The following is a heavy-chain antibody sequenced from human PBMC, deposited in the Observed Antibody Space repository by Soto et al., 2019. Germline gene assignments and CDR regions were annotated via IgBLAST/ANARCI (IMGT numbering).Heavy chain of an antibody. V-gene: IGHV4-38-2*02. J-gene: IGHJ5*02. D-gene: IGHD3-16*01. CDR1: NYSINSGFF. Sequence: SETLSLTCSFSNYSINSGFFWGWIRQPPGKGLEWIGSIFHTGDTYYNPSLKSRITMSVDTSRNQFSLKLTSLTAADTAVYYCARDTNSLDPWGQGTLVTVSS. CDR3: ARDTNSLDP. CDR2: IFHTGDT.